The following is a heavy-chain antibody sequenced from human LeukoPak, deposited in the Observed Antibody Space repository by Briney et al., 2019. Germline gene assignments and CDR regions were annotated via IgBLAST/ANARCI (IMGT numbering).Heavy chain of an antibody. CDR2: VNHSGNT. CDR3: ARHYGP. CDR1: GGSFSGYY. J-gene: IGHJ4*02. Sequence: SETLSLTCAVYGGSFSGYYWSWIRQPPGKGLDWIGEVNHSGNTNYNPSLKSRVTISVDTSKNQFSLKLNSVTATDTAVYYCARHYGPWGQGTLVTVSS. D-gene: IGHD3-16*01. V-gene: IGHV4-34*01.